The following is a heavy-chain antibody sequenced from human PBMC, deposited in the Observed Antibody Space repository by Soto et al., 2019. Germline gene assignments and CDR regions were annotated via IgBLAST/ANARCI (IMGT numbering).Heavy chain of an antibody. Sequence: GGSLRLSCAASGFTFSSYGMHWVRQAPGKGLEWVALIWFDGSDKYYVDSVKGRFTISRDNSKNTVHLQMNSLRVEDTAVYYCARLYCSSSSCYSVGAFDIWGQGTMVTVSS. CDR3: ARLYCSSSSCYSVGAFDI. J-gene: IGHJ3*02. D-gene: IGHD2-2*01. CDR2: IWFDGSDK. CDR1: GFTFSSYG. V-gene: IGHV3-33*01.